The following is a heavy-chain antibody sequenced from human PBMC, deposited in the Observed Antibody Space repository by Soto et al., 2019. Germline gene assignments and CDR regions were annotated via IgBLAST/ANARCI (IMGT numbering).Heavy chain of an antibody. Sequence: QVQLQESGPGLVKPSQTLSLTCTVSGGSISSGGYYWSWIRQHPGKGLEWVGYIYYSGSTYYNPSLVRRVTIAVDTSKNQFSLKLSSVTAADTAVHYCARDRAGALYFDYWGQGTLVTVSS. V-gene: IGHV4-31*03. CDR3: ARDRAGALYFDY. CDR1: GGSISSGGYY. D-gene: IGHD6-13*01. J-gene: IGHJ4*02. CDR2: IYYSGST.